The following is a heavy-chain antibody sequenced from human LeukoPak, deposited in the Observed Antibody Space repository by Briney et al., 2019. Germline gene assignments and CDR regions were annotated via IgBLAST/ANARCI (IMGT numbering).Heavy chain of an antibody. CDR3: ARVPMVRGNWFDP. V-gene: IGHV1-8*01. Sequence: ASVKVSRKASGYTFTSYDINWVRQATGQGLEWMGWMNPNSGNTGYAQKFQGGVTMTRNTSISTAYMELSSLRSEDTAVYYCARVPMVRGNWFDPWGQGTLVTVSS. CDR2: MNPNSGNT. J-gene: IGHJ5*02. D-gene: IGHD3-10*01. CDR1: GYTFTSYD.